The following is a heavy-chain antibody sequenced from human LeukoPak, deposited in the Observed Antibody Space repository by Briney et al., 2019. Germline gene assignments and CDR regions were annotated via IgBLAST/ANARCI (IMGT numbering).Heavy chain of an antibody. J-gene: IGHJ3*02. V-gene: IGHV3-21*01. CDR3: ARDGLWPQEYAFDI. D-gene: IGHD2/OR15-2a*01. CDR2: ISSSSSYI. CDR1: GFTFSSYS. Sequence: GGSLRLSCAASGFTFSSYSMNWVRQAPGKGLEWVSSISSSSSYIYYADSVKGRFTISRDNAKNSLYLQMNSLRAEDTAVYYCARDGLWPQEYAFDIWGQGTMVTVSS.